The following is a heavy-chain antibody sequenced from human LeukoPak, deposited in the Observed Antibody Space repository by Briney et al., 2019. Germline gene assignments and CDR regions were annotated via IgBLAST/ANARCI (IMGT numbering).Heavy chain of an antibody. Sequence: SETLSLTCTVSGGSISSSSYYWGWIHQPPGKGLEWIGSINYSGSTYYNPSLKSRVTISVDTSKNQFSLKLSSVTAADTAVYYCARVYYSNSYDYWYFDLWGRGTLVTVSS. CDR2: INYSGST. CDR1: GGSISSSSYY. J-gene: IGHJ2*01. V-gene: IGHV4-39*07. CDR3: ARVYYSNSYDYWYFDL. D-gene: IGHD6-13*01.